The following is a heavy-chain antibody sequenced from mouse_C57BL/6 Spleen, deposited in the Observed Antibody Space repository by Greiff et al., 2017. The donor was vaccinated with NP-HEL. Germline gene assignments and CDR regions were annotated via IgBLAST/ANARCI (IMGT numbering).Heavy chain of an antibody. J-gene: IGHJ4*01. CDR3: VRSYDYGAMDY. D-gene: IGHD2-4*01. CDR2: ISRKSNNSAS. Sequence: EVHLVESGGGLVQPKGSLKLSCAASGFSFTTYAMNWVRQAPGKGLEWVARISRKSNNSASYYAVSVKDRFTISRDDSESMHNLQMNNLKADDAAVYYCVRSYDYGAMDYWGQGTSVTVSS. CDR1: GFSFTTYA. V-gene: IGHV10-1*01.